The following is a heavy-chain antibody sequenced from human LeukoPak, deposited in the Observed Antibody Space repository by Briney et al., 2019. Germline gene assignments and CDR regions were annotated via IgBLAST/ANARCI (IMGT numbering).Heavy chain of an antibody. Sequence: PGGSLRLSCAASGFTFSSYAMSWVRQAPGKGLEWVSAISGSGGSTYYADSVKGRFTISRDNSKNTLYLQMNSLRAEDTAVYYCARIWRGSGYIGDYWGQGTLVTVSS. J-gene: IGHJ4*02. CDR2: ISGSGGST. D-gene: IGHD3-22*01. CDR1: GFTFSSYA. CDR3: ARIWRGSGYIGDY. V-gene: IGHV3-23*01.